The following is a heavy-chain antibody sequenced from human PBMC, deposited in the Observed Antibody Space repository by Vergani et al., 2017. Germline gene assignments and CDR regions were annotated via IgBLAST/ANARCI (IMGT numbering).Heavy chain of an antibody. D-gene: IGHD3-22*01. J-gene: IGHJ4*02. CDR1: GGTFSSYA. CDR3: ARDLYYYDSSGYYN. CDR2: ISAYNGNT. V-gene: IGHV1-18*01. Sequence: QVQLVQSGAEVKKPGSSVKVSCKASGGTFSSYAISWVRQAPGQGLEWMGWISAYNGNTNYAQKLQGRVTMTTDTSTSTAYMELRSLRSDDTAVYYCARDLYYYDSSGYYNWGQGTLVTVSS.